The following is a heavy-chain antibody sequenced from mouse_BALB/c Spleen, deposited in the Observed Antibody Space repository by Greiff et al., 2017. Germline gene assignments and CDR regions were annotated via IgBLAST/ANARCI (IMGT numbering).Heavy chain of an antibody. CDR3: ARNGYLRSFDY. J-gene: IGHJ2*01. D-gene: IGHD2-2*01. V-gene: IGHV1-87*01. CDR2: IYPGDGDT. CDR1: GYTFTSYW. Sequence: QVQLQQSGAELARPGASVKLSCKASGYTFTSYWLPWVKQRPGQGLEWIGAIYPGDGDTRYTQKFKGKATLTADKSSSTAYMQLSSLASEDSAVYYCARNGYLRSFDYWGQGTTLTVSS.